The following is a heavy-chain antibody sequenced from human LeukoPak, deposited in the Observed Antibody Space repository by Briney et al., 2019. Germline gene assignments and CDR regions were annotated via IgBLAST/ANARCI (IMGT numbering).Heavy chain of an antibody. CDR3: VRQYGSGSYYYYYYMDV. CDR1: GGSISSSNYY. CDR2: IYYSGST. Sequence: SETLSLTCTVSGGSISSSNYYWGWIRQPPEKGPEWIGSIYYSGSTYYSPSLKSRVTISVDTSKNQFSLRLTSVTAADTAVYYCVRQYGSGSYYYYYYMDVWGKGTTVTVSS. V-gene: IGHV4-39*01. J-gene: IGHJ6*03. D-gene: IGHD3-10*01.